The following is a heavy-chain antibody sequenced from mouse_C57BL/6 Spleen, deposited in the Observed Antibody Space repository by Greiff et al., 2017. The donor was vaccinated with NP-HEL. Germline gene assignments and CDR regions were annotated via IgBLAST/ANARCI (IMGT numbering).Heavy chain of an antibody. CDR1: GYSITSGYY. D-gene: IGHD4-1*01. CDR3: ARGDWDVDYWYFDV. J-gene: IGHJ1*03. CDR2: ISYDGSN. Sequence: EVKLQESGPGLVKPSQSLSLTCSVTGYSITSGYYWNWIRQFPGNKLEWMGYISYDGSNNYNPSLKNRISITRDTSKNQFFLKLNSVTTEDTATYYCARGDWDVDYWYFDVWGTGTTVTVSS. V-gene: IGHV3-6*01.